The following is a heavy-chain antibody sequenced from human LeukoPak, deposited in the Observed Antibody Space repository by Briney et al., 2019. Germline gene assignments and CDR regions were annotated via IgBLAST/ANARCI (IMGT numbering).Heavy chain of an antibody. CDR3: ARCYCSGCGCYTVEYLPH. D-gene: IGHD6-19*01. CDR2: MRPNSGET. V-gene: IGHV1-8*02. J-gene: IGHJ1*01. Sequence: ASVKVSCKASGYTFTDYEINWVRQAAGQGLEWMGWMRPNSGETGNVQKFQGRVTMTRNISTSTDYMELTGLRSDDTAVYFCARCYCSGCGCYTVEYLPHWGQGTLVTVSS. CDR1: GYTFTDYE.